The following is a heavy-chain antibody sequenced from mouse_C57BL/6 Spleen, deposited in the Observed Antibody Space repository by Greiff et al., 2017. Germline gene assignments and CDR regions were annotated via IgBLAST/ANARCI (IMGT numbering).Heavy chain of an antibody. CDR3: ARGDYYGSSWGSY. CDR1: GYTFTSYW. Sequence: VQLQQSGAELAKPGASVKLSCKASGYTFTSYWMHWVKQRPGQGLEWIGYINPSSGYTKYNQKFKEKATLTADKSSSTDYMQLSSLTYEDSAYYYCARGDYYGSSWGSYWGQGTTLPVSP. V-gene: IGHV1-7*01. CDR2: INPSSGYT. D-gene: IGHD1-1*01. J-gene: IGHJ2*01.